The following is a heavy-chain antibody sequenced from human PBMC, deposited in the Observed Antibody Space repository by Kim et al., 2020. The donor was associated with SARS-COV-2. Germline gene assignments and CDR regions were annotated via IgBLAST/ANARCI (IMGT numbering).Heavy chain of an antibody. CDR2: TYYRSKWYN. CDR1: GDSVSSNSAA. J-gene: IGHJ4*02. Sequence: SQTLSLTCAISGDSVSSNSAAWNWIRQSPSRGLEWLGRTYYRSKWYNDYAVSVKSRITINPDTSKNQFSLQLNSVTPEDTAVYYCARDLNYYDSSGYYPFGFDYWGQGTLVTVSS. D-gene: IGHD3-22*01. CDR3: ARDLNYYDSSGYYPFGFDY. V-gene: IGHV6-1*01.